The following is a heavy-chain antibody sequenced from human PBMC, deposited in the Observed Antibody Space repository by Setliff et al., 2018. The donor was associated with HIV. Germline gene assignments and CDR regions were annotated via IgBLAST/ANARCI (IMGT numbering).Heavy chain of an antibody. V-gene: IGHV4-61*02. CDR1: GGSLSSGSYY. CDR3: ARDPGYTSGSTFHFDY. CDR2: SYTTGIT. D-gene: IGHD5-18*01. J-gene: IGHJ4*02. Sequence: TLSLTCTVSGGSLSSGSYYWSWIRQPAGKGLEWIGRSYTTGITNYIPSLKSRVTISLDTSKNQFSLKLTSVTAADTAVYFCARDPGYTSGSTFHFDYWGQGTLVTVSS.